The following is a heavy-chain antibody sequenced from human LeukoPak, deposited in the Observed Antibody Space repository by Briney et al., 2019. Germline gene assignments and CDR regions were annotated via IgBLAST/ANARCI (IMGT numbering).Heavy chain of an antibody. V-gene: IGHV4-61*02. CDR2: IYTSGSS. D-gene: IGHD4-17*01. CDR1: GGSMTSGSYY. J-gene: IGHJ5*02. CDR3: ARHLPDYGENPYQNNWFDP. Sequence: PSETLSLTCTVSGGSMTSGSYYWSWIRQPAGKGLEWIGRIYTSGSSNYNPSLKGRVTISVDTSKNQFSLKLSSVTAADTAVYYCARHLPDYGENPYQNNWFDPWGQGTLVTVSS.